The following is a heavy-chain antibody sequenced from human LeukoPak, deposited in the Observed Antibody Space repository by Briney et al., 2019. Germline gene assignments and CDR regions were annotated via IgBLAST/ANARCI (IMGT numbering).Heavy chain of an antibody. J-gene: IGHJ3*02. D-gene: IGHD3-3*01. Sequence: GGSLRLSCAASGFTFSDFYMSWIRQAPGKGLEWVSYISSSGSTIYYADSVKGRFTISRDNAKNSLYLQMNSLRAEDTAVYYCASGLRFLEWLGAFDIWGQGTMVTVSP. CDR3: ASGLRFLEWLGAFDI. CDR1: GFTFSDFY. V-gene: IGHV3-11*04. CDR2: ISSSGSTI.